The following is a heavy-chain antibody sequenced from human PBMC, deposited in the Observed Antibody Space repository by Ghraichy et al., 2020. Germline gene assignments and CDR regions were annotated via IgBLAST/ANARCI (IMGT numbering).Heavy chain of an antibody. D-gene: IGHD3-9*01. V-gene: IGHV2-5*02. CDR3: ALTLSHILTGYYPPWDY. Sequence: SGPTLVKPTQTLTLTCTFSGFSLSTSGVGVGWIRQPPGKALEWLALIYWDDDKRYSPSPKSRLTITKDTSKNQVVLTMTNMDPVDTATYYCALTLSHILTGYYPPWDYWGQGTLVTVSS. J-gene: IGHJ4*02. CDR2: IYWDDDK. CDR1: GFSLSTSGVG.